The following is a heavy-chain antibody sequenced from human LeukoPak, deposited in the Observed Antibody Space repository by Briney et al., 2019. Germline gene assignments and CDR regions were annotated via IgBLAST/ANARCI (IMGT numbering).Heavy chain of an antibody. D-gene: IGHD2-15*01. J-gene: IGHJ6*02. Sequence: GGSLRLSCAASGFTFSSYSVNWVRQAPGKGLEWVSSISSSSSYIYYADSVKGRFTISRDNAKNSLYLQMNSLRAEDTAVYYCARGSRCSGGSCYHYYYGMDVWGQGTTVTVSS. CDR1: GFTFSSYS. V-gene: IGHV3-21*01. CDR3: ARGSRCSGGSCYHYYYGMDV. CDR2: ISSSSSYI.